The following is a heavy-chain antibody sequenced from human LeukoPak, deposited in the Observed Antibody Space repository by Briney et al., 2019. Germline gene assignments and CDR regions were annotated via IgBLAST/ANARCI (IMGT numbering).Heavy chain of an antibody. V-gene: IGHV6-1*01. CDR1: GDSVSSSSST. CDR2: TYYRSKWYN. J-gene: IGHJ4*02. CDR3: ARDPADGYGHFDY. Sequence: SQTLSLTCALSGDSVSSSSSTWHWIRQSPSRGLEWLGRTYYRSKWYNHYAVSVKSRITINPDTSKNQFSLQLNSVTPEDTAVYYCARDPADGYGHFDYWGQGTLVTVSS. D-gene: IGHD5-24*01.